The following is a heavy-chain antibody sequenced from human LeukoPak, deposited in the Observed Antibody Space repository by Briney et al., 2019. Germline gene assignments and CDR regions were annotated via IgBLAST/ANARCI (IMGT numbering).Heavy chain of an antibody. J-gene: IGHJ4*02. D-gene: IGHD2-15*01. Sequence: SETLSLTCTVSGGSISSYYWSWIRQPPGKGLEWIGYIYYSGSTNYNPSLKSRVTISVDTSKNQFSLNLSSVTAADTAVYYCARVGSGGTRYWGQGTLVTVSS. CDR1: GGSISSYY. CDR2: IYYSGST. CDR3: ARVGSGGTRY. V-gene: IGHV4-59*12.